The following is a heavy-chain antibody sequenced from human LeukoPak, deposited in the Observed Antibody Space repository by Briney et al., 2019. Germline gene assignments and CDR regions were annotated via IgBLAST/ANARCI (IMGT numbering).Heavy chain of an antibody. V-gene: IGHV1-69*13. Sequence: SVKVSCKASGGTFSSYAISWVRQAPGQGLEWMGGIIPIFGTANYAQKFQGRVTITADESTSTAYMELSSLRSEDTAVYCCARDLDHGYEYYYYYYMDVWGKGTTVTVSS. CDR2: IIPIFGTA. CDR1: GGTFSSYA. J-gene: IGHJ6*03. CDR3: ARDLDHGYEYYYYYYMDV. D-gene: IGHD3-3*01.